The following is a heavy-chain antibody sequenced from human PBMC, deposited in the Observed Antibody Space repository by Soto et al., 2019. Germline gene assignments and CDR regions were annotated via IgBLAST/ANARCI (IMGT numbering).Heavy chain of an antibody. CDR2: ISANGQGI. D-gene: IGHD1-7*01. Sequence: VGSLRLSCAASGFTFSTYALSWVRQAPGKGLEWVSAISANGQGIYYADSVRGRFTISRDNSKNTIFLHMDSLRAEDTAVYYCAKDRNYPRDQFHYWGQGTLVTVSS. J-gene: IGHJ4*02. CDR1: GFTFSTYA. V-gene: IGHV3-23*01. CDR3: AKDRNYPRDQFHY.